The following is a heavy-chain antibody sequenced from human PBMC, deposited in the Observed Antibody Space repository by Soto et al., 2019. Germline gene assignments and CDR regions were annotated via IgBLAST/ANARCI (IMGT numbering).Heavy chain of an antibody. CDR3: ATLYDILTGYYFDY. Sequence: GGSLRLSCAASGFTFSDYYMSWIRQAPGKGLEWVSYISSSSYTNYADSVKGRFTISRDNAKNSLYLQMNSLRAEDTAVYYCATLYDILTGYYFDYWGQGTLVTVSS. V-gene: IGHV3-11*03. CDR1: GFTFSDYY. J-gene: IGHJ4*02. D-gene: IGHD3-9*01. CDR2: ISSSSYT.